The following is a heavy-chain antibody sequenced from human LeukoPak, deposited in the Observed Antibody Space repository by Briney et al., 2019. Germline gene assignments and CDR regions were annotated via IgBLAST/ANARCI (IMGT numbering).Heavy chain of an antibody. V-gene: IGHV1-69*06. J-gene: IGHJ4*02. CDR1: GGTFSSYA. CDR3: ASILGYCSGGSCFLDY. CDR2: IIPIFGTA. D-gene: IGHD2-15*01. Sequence: SVKVSCKASGGTFSSYAISWVRQAPEQGLEWMGGIIPIFGTANYAQKFQGRVTITADKSTSTAYMELSSLRSEDTAVYYCASILGYCSGGSCFLDYWGQGTLVTVSS.